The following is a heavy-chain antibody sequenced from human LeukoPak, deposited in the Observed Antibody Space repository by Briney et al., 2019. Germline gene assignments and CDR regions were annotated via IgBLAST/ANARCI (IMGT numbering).Heavy chain of an antibody. CDR1: GYIFTNYA. CDR3: SRDRWHCVVNCDPVYYYSLDV. CDR2: INPGNGET. J-gene: IGHJ6*02. V-gene: IGHV1-3*01. Sequence: ASVKVSCKGSGYIFTNYAVQWVRQAPGQSLEWLGWINPGNGETRYSRKFQGRVTMSIDTSATTAYMELDSLTAEDTAIYYCSRDRWHCVVNCDPVYYYSLDVWGQGTTVTVSS. D-gene: IGHD4/OR15-4a*01.